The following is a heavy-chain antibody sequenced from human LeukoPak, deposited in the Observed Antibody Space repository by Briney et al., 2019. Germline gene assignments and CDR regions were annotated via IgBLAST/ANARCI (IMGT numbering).Heavy chain of an antibody. Sequence: PSETLSLTCAVSGYSISSGYYWGWIRQPPGKGLEWIGSIYHSGSTYYNPSLKSRVTISVDTSKNQFSLKLSSVTAADTAVYYCARRHFGELSPFDYWGQGTLVTVSS. V-gene: IGHV4-38-2*01. CDR1: GYSISSGYY. CDR2: IYHSGST. J-gene: IGHJ4*02. D-gene: IGHD3-10*01. CDR3: ARRHFGELSPFDY.